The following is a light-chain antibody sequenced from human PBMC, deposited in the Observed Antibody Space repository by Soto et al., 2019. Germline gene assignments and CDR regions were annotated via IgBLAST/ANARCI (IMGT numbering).Light chain of an antibody. V-gene: IGKV1-39*01. CDR1: QSISSY. Sequence: DIQMTQSPSSLSSSVRGRVTITCRASQSISSYLNWYQQKPGKAPKLLIYAASSLQSGVPSRFSGSGSGTEFTLTMSGLQPEDFATYYCQQFNSYPITFGQGTRLEI. CDR2: AAS. J-gene: IGKJ5*01. CDR3: QQFNSYPIT.